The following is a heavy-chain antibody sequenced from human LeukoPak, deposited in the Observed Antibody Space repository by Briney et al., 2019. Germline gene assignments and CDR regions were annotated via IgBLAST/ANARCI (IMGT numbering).Heavy chain of an antibody. D-gene: IGHD2-15*01. CDR3: ARAAGWYQYYFDY. Sequence: ASVKVSCKASGYTFTSYAMHWVRQAPGQRLEWMGWINAGNGNTKYSQKFQGRVTITRDTSASTAYMELSSLRSEDTAVYYCARAAGWYQYYFDYWGQGTLVTVSS. J-gene: IGHJ4*02. V-gene: IGHV1-3*01. CDR1: GYTFTSYA. CDR2: INAGNGNT.